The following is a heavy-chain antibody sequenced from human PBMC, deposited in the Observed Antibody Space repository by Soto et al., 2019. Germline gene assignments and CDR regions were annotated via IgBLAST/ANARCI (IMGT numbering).Heavy chain of an antibody. D-gene: IGHD3-3*01. Sequence: GSLRLSCAASGFTFSSYAMSWVRQAPGKGLEWVSAISGSGGSTYYADSVKGRFTISRDNSKNTLYLQMNSLRAEDTAVYYCAKGIGSPHRNGVVIILPYYYGMDVWGQGTTVTVSS. CDR3: AKGIGSPHRNGVVIILPYYYGMDV. V-gene: IGHV3-23*01. CDR1: GFTFSSYA. CDR2: ISGSGGST. J-gene: IGHJ6*02.